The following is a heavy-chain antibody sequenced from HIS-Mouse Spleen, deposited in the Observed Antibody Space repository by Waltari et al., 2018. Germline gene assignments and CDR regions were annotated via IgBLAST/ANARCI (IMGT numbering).Heavy chain of an antibody. D-gene: IGHD1-1*01. J-gene: IGHJ3*02. CDR3: AREPYLQLELAFDI. CDR1: GYSISSGYY. V-gene: IGHV4-38-2*02. Sequence: QVQLQESGPGLVKPSETLSLTCTVSGYSISSGYYWGWIRQPPGKGLEWIGSIYHSGGTYYNPSLKSRVTISVDTSKNQFSLKLSSVTAADTAVYYCAREPYLQLELAFDIWGQGTMVTVSS. CDR2: IYHSGGT.